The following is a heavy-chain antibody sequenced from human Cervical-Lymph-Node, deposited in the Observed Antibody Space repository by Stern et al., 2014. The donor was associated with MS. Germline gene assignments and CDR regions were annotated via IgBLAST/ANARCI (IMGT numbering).Heavy chain of an antibody. J-gene: IGHJ4*02. CDR2: IFPGGSDI. CDR1: GYTFTSYW. CDR3: ARQRYFDY. V-gene: IGHV5-51*01. Sequence: EVQLLESGPEVKRPGESLKISCQASGYTFTSYWIGWVRQMPGKGLEWIAIIFPGGSDIRYSPSFQGQVPISADKSSSTASLQWNNLKASDTAIYYCARQRYFDYWGQGTLVTVSS.